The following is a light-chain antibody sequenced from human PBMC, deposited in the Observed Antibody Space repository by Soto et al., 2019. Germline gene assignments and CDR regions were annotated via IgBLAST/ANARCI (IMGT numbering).Light chain of an antibody. J-gene: IGLJ3*02. V-gene: IGLV2-14*01. CDR1: SSDVGDYNY. Sequence: QSALTQPASVSGSPGQSITISCTGTSSDVGDYNYVSWYQQHPGKAPKLIIYDVSNRPSGVSNRFSGSKSGNTASLTISGLQAEDEADYYCTSYTSSRIILVFGGGTQLTVL. CDR2: DVS. CDR3: TSYTSSRIILV.